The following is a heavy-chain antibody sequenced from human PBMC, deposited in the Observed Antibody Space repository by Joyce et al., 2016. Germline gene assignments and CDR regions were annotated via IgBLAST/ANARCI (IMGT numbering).Heavy chain of an antibody. J-gene: IGHJ4*02. CDR3: SRGYGSGGTCPSDH. Sequence: VHFVQPGPEVKKPGASVKISCKVSGYTFPTYSIHWVRQAPGQRLEVMGWIYPGNGSTEYSPGFQCRVAFTRDTSASTAYMDLSSLSSEDTAVYYCSRGYGSGGTCPSDHWAAETLVTVSS. V-gene: IGHV1-3*01. CDR2: IYPGNGST. D-gene: IGHD2-15*01. CDR1: GYTFPTYS.